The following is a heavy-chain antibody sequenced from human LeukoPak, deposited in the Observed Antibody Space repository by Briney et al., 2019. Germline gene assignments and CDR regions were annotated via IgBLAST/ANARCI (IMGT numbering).Heavy chain of an antibody. J-gene: IGHJ4*02. Sequence: GGSLRLSCAASGFTVSSNYMSWVRQAPGKGLEWVSVIYSGGSTYYADSVKGRFTISRDNSKNTLYLRMNSLRAEDTAVYYCVRDGHISPFDYWGQGTLVTVSS. CDR1: GFTVSSNY. CDR3: VRDGHISPFDY. CDR2: IYSGGST. V-gene: IGHV3-66*01.